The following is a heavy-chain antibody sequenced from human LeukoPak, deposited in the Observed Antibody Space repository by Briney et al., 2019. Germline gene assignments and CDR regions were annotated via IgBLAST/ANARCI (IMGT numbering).Heavy chain of an antibody. D-gene: IGHD1-26*01. J-gene: IGHJ5*02. CDR2: IYCSGST. V-gene: IGHV4-39*01. CDR3: ARRRASKSGSYFRAPTSSWFDP. CDR1: GVSISSSSYY. Sequence: SSETLSLTCTVSGVSISSSSYYWGWLRQPPGQGREWIVSIYCSGSTYYNPSLKSRVTISVDTSKNQFSLKLSSVTAADTAVYYCARRRASKSGSYFRAPTSSWFDPWGQGTLVTVSS.